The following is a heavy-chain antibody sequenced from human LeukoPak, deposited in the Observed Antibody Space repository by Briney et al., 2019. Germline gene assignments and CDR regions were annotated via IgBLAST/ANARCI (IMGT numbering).Heavy chain of an antibody. CDR2: IRFDETDK. D-gene: IGHD5-18*01. CDR3: ARDQGGYSYGAFDY. V-gene: IGHV3-30*02. CDR1: GFRFNGHG. Sequence: GGSLRLSCAASGFRFNGHGMHWVRQAPGKGLEWVAFIRFDETDKYYIDSVKGRFSISRDNSKNTLFLQMNSLRTEDTALYYCARDQGGYSYGAFDYWGQGTLVTVSP. J-gene: IGHJ4*02.